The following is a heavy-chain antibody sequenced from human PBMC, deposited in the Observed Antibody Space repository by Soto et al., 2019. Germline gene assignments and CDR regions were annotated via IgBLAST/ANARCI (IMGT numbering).Heavy chain of an antibody. CDR1: GFTFTAYW. D-gene: IGHD2-2*01. V-gene: IGHV5-51*01. CDR3: ARVVIGYCSSTSCPADY. CDR2: MFPVDSTT. Sequence: PGESLKISCKGSGFTFTAYWIGWVRQMPGKGLEWMGIMFPVDSTTRYSPSFQGQVTMSADKSISTAYLQWNSLKASDTAMYYCARVVIGYCSSTSCPADYWGQGALVTVSS. J-gene: IGHJ4*02.